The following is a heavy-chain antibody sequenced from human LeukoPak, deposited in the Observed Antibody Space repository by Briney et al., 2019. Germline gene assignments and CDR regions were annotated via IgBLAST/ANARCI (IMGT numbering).Heavy chain of an antibody. Sequence: SETLSLTCTVSGGSISSYYWSWIRQPAGKGLEWIGRIYTSGSTNYNPSLKSRVTMSVDTSKNQFSLKLSSVTAADTVVYYCARDLFVASSLFFDYWGQGTLVTVSS. D-gene: IGHD6-13*01. CDR3: ARDLFVASSLFFDY. CDR1: GGSISSYY. V-gene: IGHV4-4*07. J-gene: IGHJ4*02. CDR2: IYTSGST.